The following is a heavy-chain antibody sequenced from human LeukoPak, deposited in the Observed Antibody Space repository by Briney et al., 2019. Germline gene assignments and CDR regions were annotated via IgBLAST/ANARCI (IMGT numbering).Heavy chain of an antibody. CDR2: IYYSGST. J-gene: IGHJ4*02. Sequence: PSETLSLTCTVSGVSISSSTYYWGWLRQPPGKGLEWIGSIYYSGSTYYIPSLKSRVTISVDTSKNQFSLKLSSVTAADTAVYYCARQDGGIAAAGPYWGQGTLVTVSS. D-gene: IGHD6-13*01. CDR3: ARQDGGIAAAGPY. V-gene: IGHV4-39*01. CDR1: GVSISSSTYY.